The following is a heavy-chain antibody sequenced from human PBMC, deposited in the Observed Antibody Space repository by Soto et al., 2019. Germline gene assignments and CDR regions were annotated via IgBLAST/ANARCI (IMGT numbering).Heavy chain of an antibody. Sequence: VQLVESGGGLVQPGGSLRLSCAASGFTFSSYWMSWVRQAPGKGLEWVANIKQDGSEKYYVDSVKGRFTISRDNAKHSLYLQMNSLRAEDTAVYYCARDGSLVLRYFEGLGFDYWGQGTLVTVSS. D-gene: IGHD3-9*01. CDR2: IKQDGSEK. V-gene: IGHV3-7*01. CDR3: ARDGSLVLRYFEGLGFDY. J-gene: IGHJ4*02. CDR1: GFTFSSYW.